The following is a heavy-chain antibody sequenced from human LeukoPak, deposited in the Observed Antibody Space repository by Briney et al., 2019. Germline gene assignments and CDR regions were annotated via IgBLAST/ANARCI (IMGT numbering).Heavy chain of an antibody. Sequence: GGSLRLSCAASGFTVSSNYMSWVRQAPGKGLEWVSVIYSGGSTYYADSVKGRFTISRDNSKNTLYLQMNSLRAEDTAVYFCARASTWNQLNYWYFDLWGRGALVSVSS. D-gene: IGHD1-1*01. V-gene: IGHV3-53*01. J-gene: IGHJ2*01. CDR1: GFTVSSNY. CDR2: IYSGGST. CDR3: ARASTWNQLNYWYFDL.